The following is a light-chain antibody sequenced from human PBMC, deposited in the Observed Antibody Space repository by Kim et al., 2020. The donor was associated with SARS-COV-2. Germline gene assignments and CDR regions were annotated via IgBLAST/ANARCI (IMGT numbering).Light chain of an antibody. J-gene: IGKJ4*01. V-gene: IGKV3-15*01. CDR2: GAS. CDR3: QQYNNWPPLT. Sequence: EIVMTQSPATLSVSPGERATLSCRASQSVSSNLAWYQQKPGQAPRLLIYGASTRATGIPARFSGSGSGTEFTLTISSLQSEDFAVYYCQQYNNWPPLTFGRDQAWRS. CDR1: QSVSSN.